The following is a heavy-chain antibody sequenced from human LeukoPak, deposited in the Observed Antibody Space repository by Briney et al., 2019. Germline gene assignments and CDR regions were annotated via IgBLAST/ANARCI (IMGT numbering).Heavy chain of an antibody. CDR1: GGTFSSYA. CDR2: IIPIFGTA. V-gene: IGHV1-69*01. CDR3: ARERRVGRFLDSAYYFDY. D-gene: IGHD3/OR15-3a*01. J-gene: IGHJ4*02. Sequence: SSVKVSCKASGGTFSSYAISWVRQAPGQGLEWMGGIIPIFGTANYAQKFQGRVTITADESTSTAYMELSSLRSADTAVYYCARERRVGRFLDSAYYFDYWGQGTLVTVSS.